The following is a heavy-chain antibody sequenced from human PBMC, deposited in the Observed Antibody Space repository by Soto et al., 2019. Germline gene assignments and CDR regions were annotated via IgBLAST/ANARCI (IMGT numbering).Heavy chain of an antibody. D-gene: IGHD2-8*02. J-gene: IGHJ4*02. V-gene: IGHV4-59*12. CDR3: ARDKITGLFDY. Sequence: SETLSLTCTVGSISTYYWNWIRQPPGKGLEWIGYIYYMGRTNYNSSLKSRVTISIDTSKNQFSLKLTSVTAADTAVYYCARDKITGLFDYWGQGTLVTVSS. CDR2: IYYMGRT. CDR1: GSISTYY.